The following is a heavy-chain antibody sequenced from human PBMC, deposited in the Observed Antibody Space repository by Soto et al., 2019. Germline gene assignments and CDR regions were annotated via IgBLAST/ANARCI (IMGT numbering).Heavy chain of an antibody. D-gene: IGHD1-26*01. CDR2: IYYSGST. V-gene: IGHV4-39*01. CDR3: ARRKQYSPCDY. J-gene: IGHJ4*02. Sequence: QLQLQESGPGLVKPSETLSLTCTVSGGSISSSSYYWGWIRQPPGKGLEWIGTIYYSGSTYSKPSLKSRVTISVDTSKNQFSLKLISVTAADTAVYYCARRKQYSPCDYWGQGTLVTVSS. CDR1: GGSISSSSYY.